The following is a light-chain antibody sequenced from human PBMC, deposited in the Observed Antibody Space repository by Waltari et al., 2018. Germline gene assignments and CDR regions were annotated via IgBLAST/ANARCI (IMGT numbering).Light chain of an antibody. J-gene: IGKJ1*01. CDR3: QQCYSTPWT. Sequence: DIQMTQPPSSLSASVADRVTITCRASQSISSYLNWYQQKPGKAPRLLIYAASSLESGVPSRFSGSGSGTEFTLTISSLQPEDFATYYCQQCYSTPWTFGQGTKVEIK. V-gene: IGKV1-39*01. CDR1: QSISSY. CDR2: AAS.